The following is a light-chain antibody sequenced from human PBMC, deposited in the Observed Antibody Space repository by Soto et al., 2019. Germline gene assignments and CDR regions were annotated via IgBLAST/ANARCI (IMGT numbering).Light chain of an antibody. CDR2: EVS. V-gene: IGLV2-14*01. CDR3: SSYTSSSTRV. J-gene: IGLJ3*02. CDR1: SSDVGGYNY. Sequence: QSALTQPASVSGSPGQSITISCTGTSSDVGGYNYVSWYQQHPGKAPKLMIYEVSNRPSGVSNRFSGSKSGNTASLTISGLQAEDDADYYCSSYTSSSTRVFGEGTKLTVL.